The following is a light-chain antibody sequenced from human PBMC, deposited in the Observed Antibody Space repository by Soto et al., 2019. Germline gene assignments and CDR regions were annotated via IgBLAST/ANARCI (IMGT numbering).Light chain of an antibody. CDR3: QQYNNWPPMST. V-gene: IGKV3-15*01. J-gene: IGKJ2*01. CDR2: GTS. Sequence: EIVMTQSPDTLSVSPGERATLSCRASQNVGRNVAWYQQRPGQTPRLLIHGTSTRAADIPARFSGSVSGTEFTLTINSPQPEDFVIYYCQQYNNWPPMSTFGQGTKLAMK. CDR1: QNVGRN.